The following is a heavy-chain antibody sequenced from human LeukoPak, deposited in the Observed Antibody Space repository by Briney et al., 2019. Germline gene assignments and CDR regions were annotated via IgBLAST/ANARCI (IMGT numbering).Heavy chain of an antibody. J-gene: IGHJ5*02. CDR3: ARLRLWFGEFPFDP. Sequence: SETLSLTCSVSGGSINNYYWTWIRQPAGKGLEWIGRIYSSGSTNYNPSLKSRVTISVDTSKNQFSLKLSSVTAADTAVYYCARLRLWFGEFPFDPWGQGTLITVSS. V-gene: IGHV4-4*07. D-gene: IGHD3-10*01. CDR2: IYSSGST. CDR1: GGSINNYY.